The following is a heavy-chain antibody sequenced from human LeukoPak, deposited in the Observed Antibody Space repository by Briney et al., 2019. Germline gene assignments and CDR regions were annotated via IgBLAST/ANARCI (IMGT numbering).Heavy chain of an antibody. CDR3: TRELAPPYYDFWSGYLDY. CDR2: IYYSGST. CDR1: GGSISSSSYY. J-gene: IGHJ4*02. D-gene: IGHD3-3*01. V-gene: IGHV4-39*07. Sequence: SETLSLTCTVSGGSISSSSYYWGWIRQPPGKGLEWIGSIYYSGSTYYNPSLKSRVTISVDTSKNQFSLKLSSVTAEDTAVYYCTRELAPPYYDFWSGYLDYWGQGTLVTVSS.